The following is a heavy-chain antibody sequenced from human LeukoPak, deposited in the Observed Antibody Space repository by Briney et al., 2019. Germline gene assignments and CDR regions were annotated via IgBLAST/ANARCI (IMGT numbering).Heavy chain of an antibody. V-gene: IGHV4-59*01. CDR3: ARDFGGNKRAFDY. D-gene: IGHD4-23*01. Sequence: PSETLSLTCSVSADSISDYYWSWIRQPPGKGLEWIGYIYNSGSTNYNPSLSSRVTISVDSSKKQFSLKVSSVTAADTAVYYCARDFGGNKRAFDYWGQGTLVTVSS. CDR2: IYNSGST. J-gene: IGHJ4*02. CDR1: ADSISDYY.